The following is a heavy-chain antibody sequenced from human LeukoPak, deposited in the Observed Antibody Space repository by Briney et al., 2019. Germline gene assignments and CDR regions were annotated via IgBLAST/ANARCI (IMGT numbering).Heavy chain of an antibody. J-gene: IGHJ6*02. CDR1: GYTFTSYD. CDR3: ARGPDSQNYYYYGMDV. CDR2: MNPNSGNT. D-gene: IGHD4-11*01. V-gene: IGHV1-8*01. Sequence: ASVKVSCKASGYTFTSYDINWVRQATGQGLEWMGWMNPNSGNTGYAQKFQGRVTMTRNTSISTAYMELSSLRSEDTAVYYCARGPDSQNYYYYGMDVWGQGTTVTVSS.